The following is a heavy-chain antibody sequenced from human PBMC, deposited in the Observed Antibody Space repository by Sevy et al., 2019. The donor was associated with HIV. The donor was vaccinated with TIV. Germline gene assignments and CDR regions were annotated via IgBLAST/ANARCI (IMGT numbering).Heavy chain of an antibody. J-gene: IGHJ6*02. V-gene: IGHV3-15*01. CDR1: EFPFTSAW. D-gene: IGHD5-12*01. CDR2: IKSKPDGGTI. CDR3: ITDPGYRGYDEEVINYYYYGMDV. Sequence: GGSLRLSCAASEFPFTSAWMSWVRLAPGKGLEWVGRIKSKPDGGTIDNAAPVKGRFTISREVSKNTLYLQMNSLKTEDTAVYYCITDPGYRGYDEEVINYYYYGMDVWGQGTTVTVSS.